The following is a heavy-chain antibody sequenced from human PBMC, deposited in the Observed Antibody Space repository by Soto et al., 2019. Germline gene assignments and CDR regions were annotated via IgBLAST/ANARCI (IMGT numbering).Heavy chain of an antibody. CDR2: ISGSGGST. CDR3: AKANTIFGVVIRTFDY. CDR1: GFTFSSYA. Sequence: GGSLRLSCAASGFTFSSYAMSWVRQAPGKGLEWVSAISGSGGSTYYADSVKGQFTISRDNSKNTLYLQMNSLRAEDTAVYYCAKANTIFGVVIRTFDYWGQGTLVTVSS. J-gene: IGHJ4*02. D-gene: IGHD3-3*01. V-gene: IGHV3-23*01.